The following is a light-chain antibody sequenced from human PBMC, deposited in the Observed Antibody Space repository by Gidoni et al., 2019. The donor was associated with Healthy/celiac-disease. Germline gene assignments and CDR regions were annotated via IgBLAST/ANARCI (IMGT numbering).Light chain of an antibody. CDR1: QSVSSN. V-gene: IGKV3-15*01. CDR2: GAS. J-gene: IGKJ5*01. Sequence: EIVMTPSPATLSVSPGERATLSCRASQSVSSNLAWYQQKPGQAPRLLIYGASTRATGIPARFSGSGSGTEFTLTISSLQSEDVAVYYCQQYNNWPPITFXQXTRLEIK. CDR3: QQYNNWPPIT.